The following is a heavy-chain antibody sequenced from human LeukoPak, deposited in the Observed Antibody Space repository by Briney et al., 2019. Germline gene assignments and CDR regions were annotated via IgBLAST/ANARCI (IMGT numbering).Heavy chain of an antibody. V-gene: IGHV3-30*02. J-gene: IGHJ4*02. CDR1: GFTLSSYG. CDR2: IRYDVSNK. Sequence: HPGGSLRLSCAASGFTLSSYGVHWVRQAPGKGLEWVAFIRYDVSNKYYADSVKRGFTIHRDNSKNTLYLQMNSLRGEDTAVYYCAKDSRHSRGWHIFDYWGQGTVVTVSS. D-gene: IGHD6-19*01. CDR3: AKDSRHSRGWHIFDY.